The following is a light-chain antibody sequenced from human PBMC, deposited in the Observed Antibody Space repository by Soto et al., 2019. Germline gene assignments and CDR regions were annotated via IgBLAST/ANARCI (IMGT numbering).Light chain of an antibody. Sequence: DIQMTQSPSTLSASVGVRVTITCRDSQSITDWLAWYQQKPGKAPKFLIYKASNLEGGVPSRFSGSGSGTEFTLTISSVQPDDFATYYCQYWDDYSWTFGQGTKVEIK. CDR1: QSITDW. CDR3: QYWDDYSWT. CDR2: KAS. V-gene: IGKV1-5*03. J-gene: IGKJ1*01.